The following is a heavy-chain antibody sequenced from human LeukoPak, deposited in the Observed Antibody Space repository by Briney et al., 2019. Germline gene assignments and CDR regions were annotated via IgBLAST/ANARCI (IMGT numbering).Heavy chain of an antibody. J-gene: IGHJ4*02. V-gene: IGHV3-30*04. D-gene: IGHD2-21*02. CDR3: AKEEGGADCGGDCYLGNDY. CDR2: ISYDGSNK. Sequence: GRSLRLSCAASGFTFSSYAIHWVRQAPGKGLEWVGVISYDGSNKYYADSVKGRFTISRDNSKNTLYLQMNSLRAEDTAVYYCAKEEGGADCGGDCYLGNDYWGQGTLVTVSS. CDR1: GFTFSSYA.